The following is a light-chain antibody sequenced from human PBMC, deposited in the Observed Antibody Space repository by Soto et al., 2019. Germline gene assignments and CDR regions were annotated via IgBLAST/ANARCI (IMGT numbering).Light chain of an antibody. Sequence: EIVMTQSPATLSVSPGETTRLSCRASQSINSYLAWYQQKPGQAPRLLIYGASSRATGIPDRFSGSGSGTDFTLTISRLEPEDFAVYYCQQYGSSGRAFGQGTKVDIK. CDR1: QSINSY. V-gene: IGKV3-20*01. J-gene: IGKJ1*01. CDR2: GAS. CDR3: QQYGSSGRA.